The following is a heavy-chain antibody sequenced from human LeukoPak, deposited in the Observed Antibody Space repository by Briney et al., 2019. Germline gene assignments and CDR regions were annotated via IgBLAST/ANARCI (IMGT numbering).Heavy chain of an antibody. V-gene: IGHV1-69*13. J-gene: IGHJ3*02. CDR1: GGTFSSYA. CDR3: ARLRGYSYGEDAFDI. D-gene: IGHD5-18*01. CDR2: IIPIFGTA. Sequence: SVKVSCKASGGTFSSYAISWVRQAPGQGLEWMGGIIPIFGTANYAQKFQGRVTITADESTSTAYMELSSLRSEDTAVYYCARLRGYSYGEDAFDIWGQGTMVTVSS.